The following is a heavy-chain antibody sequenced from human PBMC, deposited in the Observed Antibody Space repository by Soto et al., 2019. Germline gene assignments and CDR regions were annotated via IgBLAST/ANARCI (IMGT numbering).Heavy chain of an antibody. CDR1: GLSLTSIALGVG. V-gene: IGHV2-5*02. CDR2: IYWDDDR. D-gene: IGHD1-1*01. CDR3: VNWTTGTRGTKVFEY. J-gene: IGHJ4*02. Sequence: HTTLQESGPTLVKPTQTLTLTSTSPGLSLTSIALGVGVGWIRQPPEKAREWLALIYWDDDRRYKPFLKSRLTITKDTSQSQVVLTMTNMDAVDTATYFCVNWTTGTRGTKVFEYWGRGTLVTVSS.